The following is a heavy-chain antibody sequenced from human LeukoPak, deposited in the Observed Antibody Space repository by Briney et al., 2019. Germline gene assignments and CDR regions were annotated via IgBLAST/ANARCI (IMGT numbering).Heavy chain of an antibody. CDR1: GFTFSDYY. J-gene: IGHJ4*02. Sequence: GGSLRLSCAASGFTFSDYYMSWVRQAPGKGLEWVSYISSSGSTIYYADSVKGRFTISRDNAKNSLYLQMNSLRAEDTAVYYCARARSGYYSSHFDYWGQGTLVTVSS. V-gene: IGHV3-11*01. CDR2: ISSSGSTI. D-gene: IGHD3-22*01. CDR3: ARARSGYYSSHFDY.